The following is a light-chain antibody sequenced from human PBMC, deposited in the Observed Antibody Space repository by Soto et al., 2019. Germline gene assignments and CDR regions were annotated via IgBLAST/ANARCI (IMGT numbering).Light chain of an antibody. Sequence: QSVVTQPPSASGTPGQRVTISCSGSSSNIGSNTVNWYQQVPGTAPKLLIYANNKRPSGVSDRFSGSKSGTSASLAISGLQSEVEADYYCAPWDDRLNGWVFGGGTKLTVL. CDR3: APWDDRLNGWV. V-gene: IGLV1-44*01. J-gene: IGLJ3*02. CDR1: SSNIGSNT. CDR2: ANN.